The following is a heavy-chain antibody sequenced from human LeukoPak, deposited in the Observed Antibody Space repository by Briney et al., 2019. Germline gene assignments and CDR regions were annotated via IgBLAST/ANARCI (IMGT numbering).Heavy chain of an antibody. D-gene: IGHD2-15*01. CDR3: ARDLNCSGGTCYFDP. V-gene: IGHV4-38-2*02. CDR2: IYHSGAS. Sequence: SETLSLTCTVSSYAISSGYFWAWIRQPPGKGLEWIGSIYHSGASHYNPSLKSRVTISLDTSKNQFSLRPTSVTAADTALYYCARDLNCSGGTCYFDPWGQGSLVTVSS. CDR1: SYAISSGYF. J-gene: IGHJ5*02.